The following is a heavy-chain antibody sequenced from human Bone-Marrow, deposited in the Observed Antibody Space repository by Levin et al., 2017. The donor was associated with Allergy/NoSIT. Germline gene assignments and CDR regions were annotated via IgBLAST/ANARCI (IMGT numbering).Heavy chain of an antibody. CDR1: GYTFTGHY. Sequence: PEASVKVSCKASGYTFTGHYMHWVRQAPGQGLEWMGWISPESGSTNYAEKFEGRVTMTRDTSIRTVYMELSSLRYDDSAVYYCARAVGYSSRFDPWGQGTLVTVSS. CDR3: ARAVGYSSRFDP. V-gene: IGHV1-2*02. J-gene: IGHJ5*02. D-gene: IGHD2-15*01. CDR2: ISPESGST.